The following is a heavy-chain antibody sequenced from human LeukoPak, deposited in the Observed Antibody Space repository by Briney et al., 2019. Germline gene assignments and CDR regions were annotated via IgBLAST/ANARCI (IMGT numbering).Heavy chain of an antibody. D-gene: IGHD5-18*01. CDR1: GYTFTGYY. CDR3: ARGLRSYGYDYYMDV. Sequence: ASVKVSCKASGYTFTGYYMHWVRQAPGQGLEWMGWINPNSGGTNYAQKFQGRVTMTRDTSISTAYMELSRLRSDGTAVYYCARGLRSYGYDYYMDVWGKGTTVTISS. CDR2: INPNSGGT. V-gene: IGHV1-2*02. J-gene: IGHJ6*03.